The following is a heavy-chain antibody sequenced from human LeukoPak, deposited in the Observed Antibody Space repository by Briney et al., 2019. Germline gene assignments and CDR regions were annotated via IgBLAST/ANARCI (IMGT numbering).Heavy chain of an antibody. CDR1: GFSFSSYA. CDR2: VSNSGGST. J-gene: IGHJ4*02. CDR3: AKAGHYGDYSRRFDY. D-gene: IGHD4-17*01. V-gene: IGHV3-23*01. Sequence: GGSLRLSCAASGFSFSSYAMSWVRQAPGKGLEWVSAVSNSGGSTYYADSVKGRFTISRDNSKNTLYLQMNSLRADGTAVYYCAKAGHYGDYSRRFDYGGQGTLVTVPS.